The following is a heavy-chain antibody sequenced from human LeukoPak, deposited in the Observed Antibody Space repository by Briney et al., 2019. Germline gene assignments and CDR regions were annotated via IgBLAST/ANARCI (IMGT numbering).Heavy chain of an antibody. Sequence: GGSLRLSCAASGFTFSSYWMHWVRQAPGKGLEWVSGINWNGGSTGYADSVKGRFTISRDNAKNSLYLQMNSLRAEDTALYYCARATPYYYYMDVWGKGTTVTVSS. J-gene: IGHJ6*03. CDR3: ARATPYYYYMDV. CDR1: GFTFSSYW. V-gene: IGHV3-20*04. D-gene: IGHD2-15*01. CDR2: INWNGGST.